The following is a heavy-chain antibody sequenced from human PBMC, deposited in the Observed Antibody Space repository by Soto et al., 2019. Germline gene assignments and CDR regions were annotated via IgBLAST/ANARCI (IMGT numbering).Heavy chain of an antibody. Sequence: GESLKISCKGSDYSFNTYWIAWVRQMPGKGLEWMGIIYPGDSDTRYSPSFQGQVTISADKSISTAHLQWSSLKASDTAMYYCARHVDPDCSSTSCFYNWFDPWGQGTLVTVSS. CDR1: DYSFNTYW. CDR3: ARHVDPDCSSTSCFYNWFDP. D-gene: IGHD2-2*01. V-gene: IGHV5-51*01. CDR2: IYPGDSDT. J-gene: IGHJ5*02.